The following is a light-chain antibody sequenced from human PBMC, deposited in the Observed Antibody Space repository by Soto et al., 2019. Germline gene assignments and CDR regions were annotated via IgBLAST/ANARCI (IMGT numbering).Light chain of an antibody. CDR2: GAS. J-gene: IGKJ5*01. CDR3: QRANSFPIT. V-gene: IGKV1-12*01. CDR1: QGISSW. Sequence: DIQMTQSPSSVSTSVGDRVTITCRASQGISSWLAWYQQKPGTAPKLLIYGASSLQSGVPSRFSGSGSGTDFTLNIRSLQHEAFAPYYCQRANSFPITFGQGTRLEIK.